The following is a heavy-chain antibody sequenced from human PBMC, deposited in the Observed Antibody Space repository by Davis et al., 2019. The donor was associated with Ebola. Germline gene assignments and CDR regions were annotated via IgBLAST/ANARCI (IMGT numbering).Heavy chain of an antibody. CDR2: ITAYNGNT. D-gene: IGHD3-9*01. V-gene: IGHV1-18*01. CDR1: GGTFSSYT. J-gene: IGHJ3*02. CDR3: ARQLYDILTGYHDAFDI. Sequence: ASVTVSCKASGGTFSSYTITWVRQAPGQGLEWMGWITAYNGNTKYAQQLQGRVTMTTDTSTSTAYMELRSLRSDDTAVYYCARQLYDILTGYHDAFDIWGQGTMVTVSS.